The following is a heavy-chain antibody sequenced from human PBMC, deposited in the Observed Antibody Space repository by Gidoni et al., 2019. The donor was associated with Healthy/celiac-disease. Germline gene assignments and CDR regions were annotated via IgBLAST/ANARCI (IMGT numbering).Heavy chain of an antibody. V-gene: IGHV4-59*01. CDR3: AINPGLSTMIVFDAFDI. CDR2: IYYSGST. D-gene: IGHD3-22*01. J-gene: IGHJ3*02. CDR1: GGTISSYY. Sequence: QVQLQESASVRVKPSETLSLTCTVSGGTISSYYWSWIRQPPGKGLEWIGYIYYSGSTNYNPSLKSRVTISVDTSKNQFSLKLSSVTAADTAVYYCAINPGLSTMIVFDAFDIWGQGTMVTVSS.